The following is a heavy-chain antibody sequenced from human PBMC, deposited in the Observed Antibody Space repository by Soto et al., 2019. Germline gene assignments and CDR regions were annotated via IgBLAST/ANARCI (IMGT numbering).Heavy chain of an antibody. CDR3: ARLLGYDSRGPWWFDA. CDR2: INAGNGNT. Sequence: ASVKVSCKASGYTFTSYAMHWVRQAPGQRLEWMGWINAGNGNTKYSQKFQGRVTITRDTSASTAYMELSSLRSEDTAVYYCARLLGYDSRGPWWFDAWGQRPLVPVSS. CDR1: GYTFTSYA. V-gene: IGHV1-3*01. D-gene: IGHD3-22*01. J-gene: IGHJ5*02.